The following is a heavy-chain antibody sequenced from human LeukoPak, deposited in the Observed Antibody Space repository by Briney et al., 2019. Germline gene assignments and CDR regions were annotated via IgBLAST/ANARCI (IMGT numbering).Heavy chain of an antibody. CDR3: TREPGIAVAGRNY. V-gene: IGHV3-49*04. D-gene: IGHD6-19*01. CDR2: IKTKLYGGTT. J-gene: IGHJ4*02. Sequence: GGSLRLSCTASGFACGDFAMNWVREAPGKGLEWVGFIKTKLYGGTTEYAASVKGRFTISRDDSKSIAYLQMNSLKTEDTAVYYCTREPGIAVAGRNYWGQGTLVTVSS. CDR1: GFACGDFA.